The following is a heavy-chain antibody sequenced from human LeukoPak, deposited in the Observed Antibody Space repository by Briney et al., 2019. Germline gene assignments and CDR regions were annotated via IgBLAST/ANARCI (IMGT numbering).Heavy chain of an antibody. V-gene: IGHV3-48*04. CDR1: GFTFSSYS. CDR2: ISSLSGTI. Sequence: PGGSLRLSCVASGFTFSSYSMNWVRQAPGEGLEWVSYISSLSGTIYYADSVKGRFTISRDNAKNSLYLQMNSLRAEDTAVYYCARSYYDFWSGSISGYYYMDVWGKGTTVTVSS. CDR3: ARSYYDFWSGSISGYYYMDV. D-gene: IGHD3-3*01. J-gene: IGHJ6*03.